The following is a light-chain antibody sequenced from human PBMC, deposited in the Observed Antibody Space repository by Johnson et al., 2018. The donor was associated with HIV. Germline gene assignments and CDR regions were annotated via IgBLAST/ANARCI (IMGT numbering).Light chain of an antibody. V-gene: IGLV1-51*01. CDR2: ENN. Sequence: QALLTQPPSVSAAPGQRITISCSGNNSNIGSNSVSWYQDVPGTAPKLLIYENNKRPSGIPDRFSGSKSGTSATLGITGLQTGDEADYYCGTWDSSLSAYVFGTGTKVTVL. CDR3: GTWDSSLSAYV. J-gene: IGLJ1*01. CDR1: NSNIGSNS.